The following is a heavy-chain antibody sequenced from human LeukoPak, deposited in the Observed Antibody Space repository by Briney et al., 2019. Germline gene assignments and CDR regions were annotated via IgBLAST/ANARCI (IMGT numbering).Heavy chain of an antibody. Sequence: GGSLRLSCAASGFTFSSYEMNWVRQAPGKGLEWVSYISSSGSTIYYADSVKGRFTISRDNSKNTLYLQMNSLRAEDTTVYYCAKLREWELPDLFDYWGQGTLVTVSS. D-gene: IGHD1-26*01. CDR2: ISSSGSTI. CDR3: AKLREWELPDLFDY. V-gene: IGHV3-48*03. J-gene: IGHJ4*02. CDR1: GFTFSSYE.